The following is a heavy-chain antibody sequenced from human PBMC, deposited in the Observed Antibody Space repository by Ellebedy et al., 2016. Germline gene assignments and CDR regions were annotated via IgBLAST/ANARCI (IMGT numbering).Heavy chain of an antibody. CDR3: ARGPSTGDFDF. D-gene: IGHD7-27*01. V-gene: IGHV1-2*02. J-gene: IGHJ4*02. CDR1: GYTFIAYF. Sequence: ASVKVSXXASGYTFIAYFVHWMRQIPEQGFQWVGWIDPRTGATKYAQNFQGRVTMTRDTSFSTAYMDLTRLRSDDTATYYCARGPSTGDFDFWGQGSVVTVSS. CDR2: IDPRTGAT.